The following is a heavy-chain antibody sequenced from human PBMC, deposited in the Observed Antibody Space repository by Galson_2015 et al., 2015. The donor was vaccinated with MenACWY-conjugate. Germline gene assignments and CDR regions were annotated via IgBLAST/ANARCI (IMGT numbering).Heavy chain of an antibody. CDR1: GYTFTSYW. CDR2: IDPADSYI. D-gene: IGHD2-15*01. CDR3: ARLRKYGPNSEGGFDP. J-gene: IGHJ5*02. V-gene: IGHV5-10-1*01. Sequence: QSGAEVKKPGESLRISCKGSGYTFTSYWINWVRQMPGKGLEWMGRIDPADSYIKYSPPFEGHVTISADKSISTAYLQWSSLKASDTAMYYCARLRKYGPNSEGGFDPWGQGTLVTVSS.